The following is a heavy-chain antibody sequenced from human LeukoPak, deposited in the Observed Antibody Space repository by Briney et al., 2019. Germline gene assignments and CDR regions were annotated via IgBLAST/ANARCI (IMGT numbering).Heavy chain of an antibody. Sequence: SGGSLRLSCAASGFSFSGYLLSWVRQAPGKGLEWVATIFEDGITKYYDDSVRGRFTISRDNAEKSLYLEMTSLRTEDTAVYYCARLLGRVTTLDYWGQGTLVTVSS. V-gene: IGHV3-7*01. D-gene: IGHD1/OR15-1a*01. CDR1: GFSFSGYL. CDR3: ARLLGRVTTLDY. J-gene: IGHJ4*02. CDR2: IFEDGITK.